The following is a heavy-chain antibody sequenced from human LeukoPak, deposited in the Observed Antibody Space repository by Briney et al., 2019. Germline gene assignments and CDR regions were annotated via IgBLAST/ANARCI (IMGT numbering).Heavy chain of an antibody. CDR1: GFTFSSYL. D-gene: IGHD3-10*01. Sequence: GGSLRLSCAASGFTFSSYLMHWVRQAPGKGLVWVSRINSDGSSTSYADSVKGRFTISRDNAKNTLYLQMNSLRAEDTVVYYCAREQSIIGWFGELTKGNWFDPWGQGTLVTVSS. CDR3: AREQSIIGWFGELTKGNWFDP. V-gene: IGHV3-74*01. J-gene: IGHJ5*02. CDR2: INSDGSST.